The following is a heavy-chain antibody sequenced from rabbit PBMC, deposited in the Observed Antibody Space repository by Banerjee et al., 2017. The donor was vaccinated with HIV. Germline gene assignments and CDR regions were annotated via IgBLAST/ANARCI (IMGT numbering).Heavy chain of an antibody. V-gene: IGHV1S40*01. CDR2: IAGSSSGFT. J-gene: IGHJ6*01. D-gene: IGHD8-1*01. Sequence: QSLEESGGGLVQPEGSLALTCKASGFDLSSSDYICWVRQAPGKGLEWIACIAGSSSGFTYSAPWAKGRFTISKTSSTTVTLQMTSLTVADTANYFCARDTGSSFSSYGMDLRGPGTLVTVS. CDR3: ARDTGSSFSSYGMDL. CDR1: GFDLSSSDY.